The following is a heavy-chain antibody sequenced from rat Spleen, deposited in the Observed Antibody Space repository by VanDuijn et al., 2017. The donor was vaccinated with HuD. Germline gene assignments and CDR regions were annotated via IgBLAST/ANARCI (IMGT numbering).Heavy chain of an antibody. D-gene: IGHD1-9*01. Sequence: EVQLVESGGGLVQPGRSLKLSCAASGFTFSNYGMAWVRQAPTKGLEWVATINYDGSGTYYRDSVKGRFTISRDNAKSTLYLQMDSLRSEDTATYYCAREGTYYGDYFDYWGQGVMVKVSS. CDR2: INYDGSGT. V-gene: IGHV5-29*01. CDR1: GFTFSNYG. CDR3: AREGTYYGDYFDY. J-gene: IGHJ2*01.